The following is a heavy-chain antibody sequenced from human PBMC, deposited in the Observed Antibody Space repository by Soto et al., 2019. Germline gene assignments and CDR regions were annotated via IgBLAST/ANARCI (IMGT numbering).Heavy chain of an antibody. CDR1: GFTFSSYG. CDR3: AKDLGYCSGGSCYIFDY. Sequence: QVQLVESGGGVVQPGRSLRLSCAASGFTFSSYGMHWVRQAPGKGLEWVAVISYDGSNKYYADSVKGRFTISRDNSKNTLYLQMNSLRAEDTAVYYCAKDLGYCSGGSCYIFDYWGQGTLVTVSS. V-gene: IGHV3-30*18. CDR2: ISYDGSNK. D-gene: IGHD2-15*01. J-gene: IGHJ4*02.